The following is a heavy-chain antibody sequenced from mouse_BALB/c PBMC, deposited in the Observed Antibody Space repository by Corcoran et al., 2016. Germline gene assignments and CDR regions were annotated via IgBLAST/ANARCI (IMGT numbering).Heavy chain of an antibody. Sequence: QIQLQQSGPELVKPGASVKISCKASGYTFTDYYINWVKQKPGQGLEWIGWIYPGSGNTKYNEKFKGKATLTVDTSSSTAYMQLSSLTSEDTAVDFCARQIWSPAWLAYWGQGTLVTVSA. V-gene: IGHV1-84*02. CDR1: GYTFTDYY. CDR2: IYPGSGNT. D-gene: IGHD1-1*02. CDR3: ARQIWSPAWLAY. J-gene: IGHJ3*01.